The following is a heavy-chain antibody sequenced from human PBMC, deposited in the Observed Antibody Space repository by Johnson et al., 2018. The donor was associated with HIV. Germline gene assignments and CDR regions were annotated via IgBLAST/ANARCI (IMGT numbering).Heavy chain of an antibody. J-gene: IGHJ3*02. D-gene: IGHD3-10*01. V-gene: IGHV3-30*14. Sequence: VKGRVTTSRDGSKNTVELHMNSLRAEDTAVYYCAREGYYGSGSYNAFDIWGQGTMVTVSP. CDR3: AREGYYGSGSYNAFDI.